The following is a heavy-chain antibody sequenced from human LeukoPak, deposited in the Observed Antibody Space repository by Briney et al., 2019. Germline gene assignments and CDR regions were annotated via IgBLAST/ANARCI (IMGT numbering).Heavy chain of an antibody. CDR3: ASIYGDYPDY. Sequence: SETLSLTCTVSGGSISSSNYYWGWIRQPPGKGLEWIGSIYYRGSTYYNPSLESRVTISVDTSKNQFSLKVSSVTAADTAVYYCASIYGDYPDYWGQGTLVTVSS. D-gene: IGHD4-17*01. V-gene: IGHV4-39*01. CDR1: GGSISSSNYY. CDR2: IYYRGST. J-gene: IGHJ4*02.